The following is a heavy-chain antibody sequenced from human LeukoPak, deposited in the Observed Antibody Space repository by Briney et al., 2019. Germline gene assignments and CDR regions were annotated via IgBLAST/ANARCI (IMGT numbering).Heavy chain of an antibody. CDR3: ARDLGSITMVRGVYYYYYGMDV. D-gene: IGHD3-10*01. CDR2: ISSSGSTI. V-gene: IGHV3-11*04. Sequence: GGSLRLSCAASGFTVSSNYMSWVRQAPGKGLEWVSYISSSGSTIYYADSVKGRFTISRDNAKNSLYLQMNSLRAEDTAVYYCARDLGSITMVRGVYYYYYGMDVWGKGTTVTVSS. CDR1: GFTVSSNY. J-gene: IGHJ6*04.